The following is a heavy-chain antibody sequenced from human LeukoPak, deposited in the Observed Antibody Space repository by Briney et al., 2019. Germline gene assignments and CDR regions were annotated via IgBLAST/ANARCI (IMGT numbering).Heavy chain of an antibody. CDR1: GFTFEDHG. Sequence: GGSLRLSCAASGFTFEDHGMSWVRQVAGKGLEWVSGIHWSGVGTGYAASVKGRFTISRDNAKNSLYLQMNSLRAEDTAVYYCAALSSGWEFDYWGQGTLVTVSS. CDR2: IHWSGVGT. D-gene: IGHD6-19*01. CDR3: AALSSGWEFDY. J-gene: IGHJ4*02. V-gene: IGHV3-20*04.